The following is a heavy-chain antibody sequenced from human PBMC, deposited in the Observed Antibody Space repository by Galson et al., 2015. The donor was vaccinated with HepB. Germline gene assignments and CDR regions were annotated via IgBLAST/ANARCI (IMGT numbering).Heavy chain of an antibody. D-gene: IGHD2-2*01. J-gene: IGHJ4*02. Sequence: SCKASGYTFTSYGISWVRQAPGQGLEWMGWISAYNGNTNYAQKLQGRVTMTTDTSTSTAYMELRSLRSDDTAVYYCARVYCSSTSCSRAGFDHWGQGTLVTVSS. CDR2: ISAYNGNT. CDR3: ARVYCSSTSCSRAGFDH. CDR1: GYTFTSYG. V-gene: IGHV1-18*01.